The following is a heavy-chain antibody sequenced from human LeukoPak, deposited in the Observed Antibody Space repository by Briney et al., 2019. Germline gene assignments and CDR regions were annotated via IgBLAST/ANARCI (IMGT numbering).Heavy chain of an antibody. Sequence: SETLSLTCAVSGYSITSGYYWGWIRQPPGKGLEWVGSIYHSGSTYYNPSPKSRVTISVDTSKNHISLKLRSVTAADTAVYYCASGSSGWYLGGPFDYWGQGTLVTVSS. CDR2: IYHSGST. CDR1: GYSITSGYY. J-gene: IGHJ4*02. V-gene: IGHV4-38-2*01. D-gene: IGHD6-19*01. CDR3: ASGSSGWYLGGPFDY.